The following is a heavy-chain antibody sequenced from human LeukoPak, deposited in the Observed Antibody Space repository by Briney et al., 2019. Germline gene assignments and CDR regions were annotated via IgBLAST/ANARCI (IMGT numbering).Heavy chain of an antibody. J-gene: IGHJ4*02. Sequence: PSETLSLTCTVSGGSISSNSYYWGWIRQPPGKGLEWIGNIYYSGYTNYNPSLKSRVTISLDTSKNQFSLKLRSVTAADTAVYYCARHFSGAAAPLPFDYWGQGTLVTVSS. CDR3: ARHFSGAAAPLPFDY. CDR1: GGSISSNSYY. D-gene: IGHD6-13*01. V-gene: IGHV4-39*01. CDR2: IYYSGYT.